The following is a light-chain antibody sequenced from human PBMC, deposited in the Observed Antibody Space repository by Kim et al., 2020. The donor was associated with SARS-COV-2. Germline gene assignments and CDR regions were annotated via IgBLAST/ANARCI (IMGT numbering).Light chain of an antibody. J-gene: IGLJ2*01. CDR3: QSYDSSLSGVV. CDR2: GNS. CDR1: RSSTGAGYD. V-gene: IGLV1-40*01. Sequence: QSVTMSGTGTRSSTGAGYDLHWYQPLPGTAPKLLIFGNSNRPSGVPDRFSGSKSGTSASLAITGLQAEDEAAYYCQSYDSSLSGVVFGGGTRLTVL.